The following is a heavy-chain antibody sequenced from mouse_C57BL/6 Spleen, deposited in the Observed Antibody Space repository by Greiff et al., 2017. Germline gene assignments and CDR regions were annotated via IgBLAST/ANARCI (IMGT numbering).Heavy chain of an antibody. D-gene: IGHD1-1*01. J-gene: IGHJ1*03. Sequence: QVQLQQPGAELVRPGSSVKLSCKASGYTFTSYWMHWVKQRPIQGLEWIGNIDPPDSETHYNQKFKDKATLTVDKSSSTAYMQLSSLTSEDSAVYYCARYYYGSSPLWYFDVWGTGTTVTVSS. CDR3: ARYYYGSSPLWYFDV. CDR1: GYTFTSYW. CDR2: IDPPDSET. V-gene: IGHV1-52*01.